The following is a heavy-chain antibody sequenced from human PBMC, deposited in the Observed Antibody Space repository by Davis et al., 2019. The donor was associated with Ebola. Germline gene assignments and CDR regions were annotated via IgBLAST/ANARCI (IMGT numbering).Heavy chain of an antibody. CDR2: INHSGST. V-gene: IGHV4-34*01. Sequence: MPSETLSLTCAVYGGSFSGYYWSWIRQPPGKGLEWIGEINHSGSTNYNPSLKSRVTISVDTSKNQFSLKLSSVTAADTAVYYCARVGGFWSGYGMDVWDQGTTVTVSS. CDR1: GGSFSGYY. J-gene: IGHJ6*02. D-gene: IGHD3-3*01. CDR3: ARVGGFWSGYGMDV.